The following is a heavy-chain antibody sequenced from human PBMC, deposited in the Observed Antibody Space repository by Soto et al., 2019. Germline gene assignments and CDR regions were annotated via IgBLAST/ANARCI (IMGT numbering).Heavy chain of an antibody. D-gene: IGHD5-12*01. Sequence: VQLLESGGGLVQPGGSLRLSCAASGFSFGSYAMVWVRQAPGKGLEWVSVISARGGSSYFADSVKVRFTISRDNSKNVLSLEMNSLRADDTAIYFCAKGSIEYSASVDNWGQGTLVLVSS. CDR3: AKGSIEYSASVDN. CDR2: ISARGGSS. J-gene: IGHJ4*02. V-gene: IGHV3-23*01. CDR1: GFSFGSYA.